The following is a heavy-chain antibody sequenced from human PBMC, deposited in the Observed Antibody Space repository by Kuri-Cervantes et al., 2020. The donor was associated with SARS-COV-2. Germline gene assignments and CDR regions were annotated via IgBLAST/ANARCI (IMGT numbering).Heavy chain of an antibody. V-gene: IGHV1-69*05. Sequence: SVNVSCKASGCTFSRYAISWVRQAPGQGLEWMGGIIPIFGTANYAQKFQGRVTITTDESTSTAYMELSSLRSDDTAVYYCARDRQLEQGGAFDIWGQGTMVTVSS. CDR3: ARDRQLEQGGAFDI. CDR1: GCTFSRYA. CDR2: IIPIFGTA. D-gene: IGHD1-1*01. J-gene: IGHJ3*02.